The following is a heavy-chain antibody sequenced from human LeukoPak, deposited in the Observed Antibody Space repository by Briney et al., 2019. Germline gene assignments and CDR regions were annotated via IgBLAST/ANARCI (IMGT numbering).Heavy chain of an antibody. D-gene: IGHD1-14*01. J-gene: IGHJ4*02. CDR3: TRDRSRAEDD. Sequence: GGSLRLSCFGSGFNFGSYTMNWVRQAPGKGLEWVANINQGGSDKYYVDSVKGRFTISRDNANNLLYLQMNSLRGEDTAVYYCTRDRSRAEDDWGQGTLVTVSS. CDR1: GFNFGSYT. CDR2: INQGGSDK. V-gene: IGHV3-7*01.